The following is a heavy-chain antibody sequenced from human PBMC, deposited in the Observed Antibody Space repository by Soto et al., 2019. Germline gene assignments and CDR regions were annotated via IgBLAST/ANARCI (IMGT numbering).Heavy chain of an antibody. Sequence: GGSLRLSCAASGFTFSSYAMHWVRQAPGKGLEWVAVISYDGSNKYYADSVKGRFTISRDNSKNTLYLQMNSLRAEDTAVYYCARDWKYQLLYLNYYYGMDVWGQGTTVTVSS. D-gene: IGHD2-2*02. V-gene: IGHV3-30-3*01. J-gene: IGHJ6*02. CDR1: GFTFSSYA. CDR2: ISYDGSNK. CDR3: ARDWKYQLLYLNYYYGMDV.